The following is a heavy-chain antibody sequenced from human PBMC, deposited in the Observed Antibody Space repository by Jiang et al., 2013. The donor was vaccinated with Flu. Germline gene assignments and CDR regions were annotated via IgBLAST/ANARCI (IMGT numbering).Heavy chain of an antibody. Sequence: KGLEWTGIIYPGDSDTRYSPSFQGQVTISADKSISTAYLQWSSLKASDTAMYYCARQRDIVVVPAAIILRGTGAGDAFDIWGQGTMVTVSS. J-gene: IGHJ3*02. CDR3: ARQRDIVVVPAAIILRGTGAGDAFDI. V-gene: IGHV5-51*01. CDR2: IYPGDSDT. D-gene: IGHD2-2*02.